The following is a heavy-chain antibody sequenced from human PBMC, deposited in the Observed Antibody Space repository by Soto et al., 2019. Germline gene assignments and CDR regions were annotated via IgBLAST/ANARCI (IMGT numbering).Heavy chain of an antibody. CDR1: GGSISSAGYW. V-gene: IGHV4-31*03. CDR2: MYYSGIT. CDR3: ARGAILMRVGNWFDP. J-gene: IGHJ5*02. D-gene: IGHD1-26*01. Sequence: QVQLQESGPGLVKPSETLSLTCTVSGGSISSAGYWWSWIRQHPGRGLEWIGYMYYSGITYYNPSLLSRVTMSVDMSKNQFSLKLFSVTAADTAVYYCARGAILMRVGNWFDPWGQGTPVTVSS.